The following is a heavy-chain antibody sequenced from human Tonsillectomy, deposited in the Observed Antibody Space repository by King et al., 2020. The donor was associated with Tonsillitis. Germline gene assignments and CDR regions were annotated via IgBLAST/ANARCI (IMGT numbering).Heavy chain of an antibody. CDR1: GFTFSSYA. J-gene: IGHJ4*02. D-gene: IGHD3-10*01. CDR2: ISYDGSNK. CDR3: ARGTPYYYCSGAYY. V-gene: IGHV3-30-3*01. Sequence: VQLVESGGGVVQPGRSLRLSCAASGFTFSSYAMHWVRQAPGKGLEWVAVISYDGSNKYYADSVKGRFTISRDNSKNTLYLQMNSLRAEDTAVYYCARGTPYYYCSGAYYWGQGTLVTVSS.